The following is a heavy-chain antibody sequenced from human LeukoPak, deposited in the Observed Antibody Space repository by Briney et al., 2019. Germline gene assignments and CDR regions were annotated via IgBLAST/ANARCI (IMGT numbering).Heavy chain of an antibody. J-gene: IGHJ4*02. V-gene: IGHV4-61*08. CDR1: GASVGRGAHF. CDR3: ARGGGYTTGPLGY. Sequence: PSETLSLTCTVSGGSVSGASVGRGAHFWNWIRQAPGKGLEWIGYIYQSGSTYFNPSLKSRVSISIDTSKNQFSLKLSSVTAADTAVYYCARGGGYTTGPLGYWGQGTQVTVSS. D-gene: IGHD2-2*02. CDR2: IYQSGST.